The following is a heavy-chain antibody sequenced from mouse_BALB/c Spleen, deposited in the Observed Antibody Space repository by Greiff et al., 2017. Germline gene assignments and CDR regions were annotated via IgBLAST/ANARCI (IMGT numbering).Heavy chain of an antibody. CDR1: GFTFSSYT. V-gene: IGHV5-12-2*01. D-gene: IGHD3-3*01. CDR2: ISNGGGST. J-gene: IGHJ3*01. CDR3: ARHEGPSAY. Sequence: EVKLVESGGGLVQPGGSLKLSCAASGFTFSSYTMSWVRQTPEKRLEWVAYISNGGGSTYYPDTVKGRFTISRDNAKNTLYLQMSSLKSEDTAMYYCARHEGPSAYWGQGTLVTVSA.